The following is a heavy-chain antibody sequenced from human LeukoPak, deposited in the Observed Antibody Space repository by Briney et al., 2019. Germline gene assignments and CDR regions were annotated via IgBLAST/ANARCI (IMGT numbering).Heavy chain of an antibody. D-gene: IGHD2-2*01. CDR2: ISSSSSYI. CDR1: GFTFSSYS. CDR3: ARDEIPDIVVVPAAPGDY. J-gene: IGHJ4*02. V-gene: IGHV3-21*01. Sequence: GGSLRLSCAASGFTFSSYSMNWVRQAPGKGLEWVSSISSSSSYIYYADSVKGRFTISRDNAKNSLYLQINSLRAEDTAVYYCARDEIPDIVVVPAAPGDYWGQGTLVTVSS.